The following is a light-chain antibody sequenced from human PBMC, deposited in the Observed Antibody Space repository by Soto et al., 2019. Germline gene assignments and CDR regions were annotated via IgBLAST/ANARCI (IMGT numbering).Light chain of an antibody. J-gene: IGLJ1*01. Sequence: QSVMTQPPSVSAAPGQKVTISCSGSSSNIGGNSVSWYQQLPGTAPKLLIYDDNKRPSGIPDRFSGSKSGTSATLGITGFQVGDEADYYCGSWNSSLSAYVFGTGTKVTVL. CDR2: DDN. CDR1: SSNIGGNS. V-gene: IGLV1-51*01. CDR3: GSWNSSLSAYV.